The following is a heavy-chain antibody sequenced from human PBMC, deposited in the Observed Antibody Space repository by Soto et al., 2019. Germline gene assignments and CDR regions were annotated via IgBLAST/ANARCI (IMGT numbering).Heavy chain of an antibody. V-gene: IGHV4-4*07. CDR3: ATFSYVGGTDY. J-gene: IGHJ4*02. Sequence: QVQLQESGPGLVKPSETLSLTCTVSGASISSYYWSWIRQPAGKGLEWIGRIYTRGTTNYNPSLKGRVTMSIDTSKNQFSLKLSSVTAAATAVYYCATFSYVGGTDYWGQGTPVTVSS. D-gene: IGHD3-16*01. CDR1: GASISSYY. CDR2: IYTRGTT.